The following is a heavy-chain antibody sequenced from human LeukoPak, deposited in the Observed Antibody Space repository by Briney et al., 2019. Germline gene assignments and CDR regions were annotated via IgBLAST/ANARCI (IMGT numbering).Heavy chain of an antibody. V-gene: IGHV1-69*13. CDR2: IIPIFGTA. CDR3: AREGRYCGGDCYSRYAFDI. J-gene: IGHJ3*02. CDR1: GYSFTGYS. Sequence: GASVKVSCKASGYSFTGYSIHWVRQAPGQGLEWMGGIIPIFGTANYAQKFQGRVTITADESTSTAYMELSSLRSEDTAVYYCAREGRYCGGDCYSRYAFDIWGQGTMVTVSS. D-gene: IGHD2-21*02.